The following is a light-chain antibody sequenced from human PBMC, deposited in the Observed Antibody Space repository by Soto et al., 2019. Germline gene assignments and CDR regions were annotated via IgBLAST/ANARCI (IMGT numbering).Light chain of an antibody. J-gene: IGLJ1*01. CDR2: EVN. CDR1: SSDVGGSKY. CDR3: CSFTSSSTYV. Sequence: QSALTQPASVSGSPGQSITISCTGTSSDVGGSKYVSWYQQHTGKAPKLMIYEVNNRPSGVSSRFSGSKSGNTASLTISGLQAEDDTDYYCCSFTSSSTYVFGTGTKLTVL. V-gene: IGLV2-14*01.